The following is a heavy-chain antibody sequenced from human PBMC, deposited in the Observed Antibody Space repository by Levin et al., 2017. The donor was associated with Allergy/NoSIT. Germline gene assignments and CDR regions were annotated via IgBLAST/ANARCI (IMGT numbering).Heavy chain of an antibody. CDR2: ISGSGGST. CDR3: AKAPTAEIAAAFRNYNWFDP. V-gene: IGHV3-23*01. CDR1: GFTFSSYA. Sequence: GGSLRLSCAASGFTFSSYAMSWVRQAPGKGLEWVSAISGSGGSTYYADSVKGRFTISRDNSKNTLYLQMNSLRAEDTAVYYCAKAPTAEIAAAFRNYNWFDPWGQGTLVTVSS. D-gene: IGHD6-13*01. J-gene: IGHJ5*02.